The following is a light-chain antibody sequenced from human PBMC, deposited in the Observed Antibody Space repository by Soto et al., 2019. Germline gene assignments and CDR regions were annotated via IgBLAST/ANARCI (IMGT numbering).Light chain of an antibody. CDR1: SSDVGGYNY. J-gene: IGLJ3*02. Sequence: QSALTQPPSASGSPGQSVTISCTGTSSDVGGYNYVSWYQQHPGKAPKLMIYEVSKRPSGVPNRFSGSKSGNTASLTVSGLQAEDEADYYCSSYAGNSILVFGGGTKLTVL. V-gene: IGLV2-8*01. CDR3: SSYAGNSILV. CDR2: EVS.